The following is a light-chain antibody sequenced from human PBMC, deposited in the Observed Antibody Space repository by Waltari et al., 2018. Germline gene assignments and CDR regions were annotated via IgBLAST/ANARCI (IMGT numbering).Light chain of an antibody. J-gene: IGKJ3*01. CDR3: QQFDTVPGFT. V-gene: IGKV1-33*01. Sequence: IELTQSPSSLSASIGDRVTITCRASHDIKDRLNWYQFRPGKVPKLLIFDADLLETGVPSRFSGSGSGTEFTLTITRLQPEDVATYYCQQFDTVPGFTFGPGTRVDLK. CDR2: DAD. CDR1: HDIKDR.